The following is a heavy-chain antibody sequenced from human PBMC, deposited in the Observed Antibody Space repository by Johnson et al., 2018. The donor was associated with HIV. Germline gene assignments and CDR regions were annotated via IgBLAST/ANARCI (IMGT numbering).Heavy chain of an antibody. CDR2: IRYDGSKR. D-gene: IGHD6-19*01. J-gene: IGHJ3*02. CDR3: AKDLQWLAEGAFDI. CDR1: RFTFNSYG. V-gene: IGHV3-30*02. Sequence: QVQLVESGGGVVQTGGSLRLSCAASRFTFNSYGMHWVRQAPGQGLAWVAFIRYDGSKRYYADSVQGRFTISRANSKNTLYLQMNSLRAEDTAVYYCAKDLQWLAEGAFDIWGQGTMVTVSS.